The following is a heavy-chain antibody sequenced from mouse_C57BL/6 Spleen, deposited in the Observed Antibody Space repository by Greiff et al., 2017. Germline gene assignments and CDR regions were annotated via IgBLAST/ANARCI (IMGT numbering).Heavy chain of an antibody. CDR3: TKGLGRGYLDD. J-gene: IGHJ2*01. CDR2: ISSGGDYI. Sequence: VKLVESGAGLVKPGGSLKLSCAASGFTFSSYAMSWVRQTPEKRLEWVAYISSGGDYIYYADTVKGRSTISRDNARNTLYLQMSSLKSEDTAMDYCTKGLGRGYLDDWGQGTTLTVSS. V-gene: IGHV5-9-1*02. CDR1: GFTFSSYA.